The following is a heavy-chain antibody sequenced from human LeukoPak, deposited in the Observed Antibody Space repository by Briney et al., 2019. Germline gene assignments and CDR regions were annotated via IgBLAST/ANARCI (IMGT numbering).Heavy chain of an antibody. V-gene: IGHV3-30*18. CDR2: ISCDGSNK. J-gene: IGHJ4*02. D-gene: IGHD2-21*02. Sequence: GGSLKLSCAASGFTFSSYGMHWVRQAPGKGLEWVAVISCDGSNKYYADSVKGRFTISRDNSKNTLYLQMNSLRAEDTAVYYCAKDQHIVVVTASALDYWGQGTLVTVSS. CDR1: GFTFSSYG. CDR3: AKDQHIVVVTASALDY.